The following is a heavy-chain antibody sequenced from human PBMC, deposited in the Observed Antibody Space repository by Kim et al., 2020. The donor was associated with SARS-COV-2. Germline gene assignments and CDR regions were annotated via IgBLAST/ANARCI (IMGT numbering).Heavy chain of an antibody. CDR3: AKAGGQFLASIVVVPAAIWYFDL. Sequence: GGSLRLSCAASGFTFDDYAMHWVRQAPGKGLEWVSGISWNSGSIGYADSVKGRFTISRDNAKNSLYLQMNSLRAEDTALYYCAKAGGQFLASIVVVPAAIWYFDLWGRGTLVTVSS. D-gene: IGHD2-2*01. J-gene: IGHJ2*01. CDR1: GFTFDDYA. V-gene: IGHV3-9*01. CDR2: ISWNSGSI.